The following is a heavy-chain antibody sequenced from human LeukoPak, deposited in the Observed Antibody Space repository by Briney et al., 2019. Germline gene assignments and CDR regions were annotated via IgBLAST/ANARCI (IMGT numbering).Heavy chain of an antibody. Sequence: PSDTLSLTSKVSGGSISEYFWCWIRQPAGKKLEWIGRIYSSGSNNYNPSLKSRVTMSLDTSKNHLSLNLSSVTAADTAVYYCAREPTSGREPTSGRPLDYWGQGTLVTVSS. CDR2: IYSSGSN. D-gene: IGHD5-12*01. CDR3: AREPTSGREPTSGRPLDY. V-gene: IGHV4-4*07. J-gene: IGHJ4*02. CDR1: GGSISEYF.